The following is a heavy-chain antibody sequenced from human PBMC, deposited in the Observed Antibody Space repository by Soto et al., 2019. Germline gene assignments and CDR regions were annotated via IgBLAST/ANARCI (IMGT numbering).Heavy chain of an antibody. Sequence: SETLSLTCTVSGGSISSYYWSWIRQPAGKGLEWIGRIYTSGSTNYNPSLKSRVTMSVDTSKNQFSLKLSSVTAADTAVYYCARDLIVGATYWFDPWGQGTLVTVSS. D-gene: IGHD1-26*01. CDR3: ARDLIVGATYWFDP. CDR1: GGSISSYY. V-gene: IGHV4-4*07. J-gene: IGHJ5*02. CDR2: IYTSGST.